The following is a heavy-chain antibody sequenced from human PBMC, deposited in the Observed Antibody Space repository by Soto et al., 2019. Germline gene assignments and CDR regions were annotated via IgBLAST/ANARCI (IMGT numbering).Heavy chain of an antibody. J-gene: IGHJ4*02. CDR1: GGSFSGFY. D-gene: IGHD3-3*01. V-gene: IGHV4-34*01. Sequence: SETLSLTCAVYGGSFSGFYWSWVRPPPRKGLEWIGEINHSGSTNYNPSLKSRVTISVDTSKNQFSLKLSSVTAADTAVYYCARGWRRYDFWSGYPHFDYWGQGTLVTVSS. CDR3: ARGWRRYDFWSGYPHFDY. CDR2: INHSGST.